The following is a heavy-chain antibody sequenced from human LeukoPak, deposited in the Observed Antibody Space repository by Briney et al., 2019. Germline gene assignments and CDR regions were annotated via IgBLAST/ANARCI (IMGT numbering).Heavy chain of an antibody. J-gene: IGHJ3*02. CDR3: ARVKVDTAMVSHQANAFDI. V-gene: IGHV3-21*01. D-gene: IGHD5-18*01. CDR2: ISSSSSYI. Sequence: GGSLRLSCAAPGFTFSSYSMNWVRQAPGKGLEWVSSISSSSSYIYYADSVKGRFTISRDNAKNSLYLQMNSLRAEDTAVYYCARVKVDTAMVSHQANAFDIWGQGTMVTVSS. CDR1: GFTFSSYS.